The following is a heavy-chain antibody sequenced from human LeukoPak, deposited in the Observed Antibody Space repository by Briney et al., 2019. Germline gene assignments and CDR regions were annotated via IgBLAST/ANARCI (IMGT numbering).Heavy chain of an antibody. CDR2: ISYDGSNK. CDR3: AKDPNGYNYRYYFDY. CDR1: GFTFSSYA. J-gene: IGHJ4*02. D-gene: IGHD5-24*01. Sequence: GRSLRLSCAASGFTFSSYAMHWVRQAPGKGLEWVAVISYDGSNKYYADSVKGRFTISRDNSKNTLYLQMNSLRAEDTAVYYCAKDPNGYNYRYYFDYWGQGTLVTVSS. V-gene: IGHV3-30-3*01.